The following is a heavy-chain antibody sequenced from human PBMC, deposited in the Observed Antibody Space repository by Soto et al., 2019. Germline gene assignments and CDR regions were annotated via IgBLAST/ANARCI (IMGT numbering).Heavy chain of an antibody. CDR3: ARGNRDTAMVGISPPDY. V-gene: IGHV1-69*01. D-gene: IGHD5-18*01. J-gene: IGHJ4*02. Sequence: QVQLVQCGAEGKKPGSSVKVSCKASGGTFSSCAISWVRQAPGQGLEWMRGIIPMFGTANSPQKFPGRVTIPAHESTSTAYMELSSLSSEDTAVYYCARGNRDTAMVGISPPDYWGQGTLVTVSS. CDR2: IIPMFGTA. CDR1: GGTFSSCA.